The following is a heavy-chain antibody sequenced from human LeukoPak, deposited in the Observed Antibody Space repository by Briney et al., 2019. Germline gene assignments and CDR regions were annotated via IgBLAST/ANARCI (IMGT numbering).Heavy chain of an antibody. V-gene: IGHV3-48*03. CDR2: ISSSVTTI. J-gene: IGHJ4*02. Sequence: GGSLRLSCAASGFIFSTYEMNWLRQAPGKGLEWLSYISSSVTTIYYADSVKGRFTISRDNAKNSLYLQMNSLSAEDTAVYYCARGKNYGYDYWGQGALVTVSS. CDR1: GFIFSTYE. D-gene: IGHD3-10*01. CDR3: ARGKNYGYDY.